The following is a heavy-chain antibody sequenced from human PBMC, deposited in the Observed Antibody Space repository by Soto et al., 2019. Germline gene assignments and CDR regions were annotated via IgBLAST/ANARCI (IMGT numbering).Heavy chain of an antibody. V-gene: IGHV1-18*01. CDR1: GYTFTSYG. J-gene: IGHJ6*02. CDR3: ARAGDVPYDYYGMDV. Sequence: QVQLVQSGGEVKKPGASGKVSCKASGYTFTSYGISWVRQAPGQGLEWMGWISGYNGKTNYAQKVQDRVTMTTDTSTSTVYKELRSLRSDDTAVYYCARAGDVPYDYYGMDVWGQGTTVTVSS. CDR2: ISGYNGKT. D-gene: IGHD2-21*02.